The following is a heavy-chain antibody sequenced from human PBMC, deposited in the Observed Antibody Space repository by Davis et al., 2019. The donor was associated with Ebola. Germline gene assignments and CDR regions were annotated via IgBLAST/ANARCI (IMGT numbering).Heavy chain of an antibody. V-gene: IGHV1-46*01. J-gene: IGHJ1*01. D-gene: IGHD3-16*01. Sequence: ASVKVSCKASGYTFTSYYIHWVRQAPGQGLEWMGIINPSGVSTSYAQKFQGRITMTRDTSTSTVYMELSSLRSEDTAVYYCASGLVGGEYFQHWGQGTLVTVSS. CDR1: GYTFTSYY. CDR3: ASGLVGGEYFQH. CDR2: INPSGVST.